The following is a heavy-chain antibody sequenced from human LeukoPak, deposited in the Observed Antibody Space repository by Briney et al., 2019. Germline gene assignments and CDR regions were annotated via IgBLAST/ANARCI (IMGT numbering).Heavy chain of an antibody. CDR2: ISSSSITV. CDR1: GFTFSSYS. J-gene: IGHJ4*02. CDR3: ARVWGYPFDY. V-gene: IGHV3-48*02. Sequence: GGSLRLSCAASGFTFSSYSMTWVRQAPGKGLEWVSYISSSSITVYYADSVKGRFTISRDNAKNSLYLQMNSLRDEDTAVYYCARVWGYPFDYWGQGTLVTVSS. D-gene: IGHD3-16*01.